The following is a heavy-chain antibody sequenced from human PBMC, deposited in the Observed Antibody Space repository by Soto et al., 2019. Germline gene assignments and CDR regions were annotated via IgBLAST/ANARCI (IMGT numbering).Heavy chain of an antibody. V-gene: IGHV3-15*01. D-gene: IGHD3-16*01. CDR2: IRAKTDGGTT. J-gene: IGHJ5*02. Sequence: GGSLRLSCAASGFTFNLVWMNWVRQAPGKGLEWVGRIRAKTDGGTTDYAAPVKGRFTISRDDSKNTLYLQMDSLKTEDTAVYYCTTWGDEEGWFDPWGPGTLVTVSS. CDR3: TTWGDEEGWFDP. CDR1: GFTFNLVW.